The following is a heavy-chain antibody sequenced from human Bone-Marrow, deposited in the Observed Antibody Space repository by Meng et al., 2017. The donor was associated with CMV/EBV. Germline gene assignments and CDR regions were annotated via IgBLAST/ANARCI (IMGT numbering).Heavy chain of an antibody. CDR1: GFTFSSYS. CDR2: ISSSSYI. D-gene: IGHD2-2*01. J-gene: IGHJ6*01. CDR3: ARDQAPLPAAMAYYYYGMDV. Sequence: GESLKISCAASGFTFSSYSMNWVRQAPGKGLEWVSPISSSSYIYYADSVKGRFTIPRDNAKNSLYLQMNSLRAEDTAVYYCARDQAPLPAAMAYYYYGMDVWGQGTTVTVSS. V-gene: IGHV3-21*01.